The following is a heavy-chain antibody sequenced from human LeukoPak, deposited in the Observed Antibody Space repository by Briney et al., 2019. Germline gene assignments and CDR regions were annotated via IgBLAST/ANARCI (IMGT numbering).Heavy chain of an antibody. CDR3: ARVVTGTSLFDY. V-gene: IGHV4-59*01. D-gene: IGHD6-19*01. J-gene: IGHJ4*02. CDR1: GGSISGYH. CDR2: ASHSGST. Sequence: ASQTLSLTCAVSGGSISGYHWSWIRQPPGKGLEWIGYASHSGSTNYNPSLKSRVTISVDTSENQFSLNLSSVTAADTAVYYCARVVTGTSLFDYWGQGTLVTVSS.